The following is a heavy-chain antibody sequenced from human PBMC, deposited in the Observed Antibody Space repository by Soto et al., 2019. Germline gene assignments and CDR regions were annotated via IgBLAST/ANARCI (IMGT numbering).Heavy chain of an antibody. J-gene: IGHJ4*02. V-gene: IGHV3-49*04. CDR2: IRSKAYGWTT. Sequence: GGSMRLSCTASGFTFGNSAMSGGRQAPGKGLERVGCIRSKAYGWTTEYAASVKGRFTISRDDSKSIAYLQMNSLKTEDRAVYYCTRVQLRIVLMVYAMDLFGYWGQGTLGTVSS. CDR3: TRVQLRIVLMVYAMDLFGY. CDR1: GFTFGNSA. D-gene: IGHD2-8*01.